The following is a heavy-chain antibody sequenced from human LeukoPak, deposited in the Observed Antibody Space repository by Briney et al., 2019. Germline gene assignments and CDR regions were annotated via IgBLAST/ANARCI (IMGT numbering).Heavy chain of an antibody. D-gene: IGHD2-2*01. CDR3: ARERESLVVPAAPGDY. J-gene: IGHJ4*02. CDR2: ISGSGGST. Sequence: GGSLRLSCAASGFTFSSYAMNWVRQAPGKGLEWVSGISGSGGSTYYADSVKGRLTISRDNAKNSLYLQMNSLRAEDTAVYYCARERESLVVPAAPGDYWGQGTLVTVSS. V-gene: IGHV3-23*01. CDR1: GFTFSSYA.